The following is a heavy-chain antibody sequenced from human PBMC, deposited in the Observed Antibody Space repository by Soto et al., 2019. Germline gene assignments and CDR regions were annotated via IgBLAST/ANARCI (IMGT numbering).Heavy chain of an antibody. V-gene: IGHV3-15*01. CDR1: GFTFSNAW. D-gene: IGHD6-19*01. CDR3: TAEQWLEPPRVNC. Sequence: EVQLVESGGGLVKPGGSLRLSCAASGFTFSNAWMSWVRQAPGKGLEWVARIKSKTDGGTTDYAAPVKGRFTISRDDSKNPLYLQKNSLKTDNTAVYYSTAEQWLEPPRVNCWGQGTLVTVSS. J-gene: IGHJ4*02. CDR2: IKSKTDGGTT.